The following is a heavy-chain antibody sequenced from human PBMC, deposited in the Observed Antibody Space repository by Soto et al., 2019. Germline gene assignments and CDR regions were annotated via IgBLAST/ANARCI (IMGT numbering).Heavy chain of an antibody. Sequence: GPTLVNSTQTLTVTCTFSGFSLITSGMFVSWIRQPPGKALEWLALIDWDDDKYYSTSLKTRLTISKDTSKNQVVLTMTNMDPVDTATYYCARADSSGSTGFDYWGQGTLVTVSS. CDR2: IDWDDDK. J-gene: IGHJ4*02. V-gene: IGHV2-70*01. CDR3: ARADSSGSTGFDY. D-gene: IGHD3-22*01. CDR1: GFSLITSGMF.